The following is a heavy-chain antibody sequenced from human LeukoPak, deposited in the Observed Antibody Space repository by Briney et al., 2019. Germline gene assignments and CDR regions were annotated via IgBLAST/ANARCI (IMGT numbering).Heavy chain of an antibody. CDR1: GFTFSNYG. Sequence: GGSLRLSCAASGFTFSNYGMHWVRQAPGKGLEWVAVIWYDGSKKFYEDSVKGRFTISRDNSKNTLYSQMNSLRAEDTAVYSCAKLPPSEIAMLTYYDFWSVPWGQGTLVTVSS. D-gene: IGHD3-3*01. CDR3: AKLPPSEIAMLTYYDFWSVP. J-gene: IGHJ4*02. CDR2: IWYDGSKK. V-gene: IGHV3-30*02.